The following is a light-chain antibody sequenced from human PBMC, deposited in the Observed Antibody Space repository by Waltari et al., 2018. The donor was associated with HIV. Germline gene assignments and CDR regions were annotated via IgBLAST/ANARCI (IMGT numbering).Light chain of an antibody. Sequence: TQMTQSPSSVSVSVASRVTITCRASQSIGTSLAWYQQKPDRTPKLLIFEAARLQTGVPSRFSGSGSGTDFTLTITGLQPEDLATYYCQQANNFPHSFGQGT. CDR3: QQANNFPHS. CDR2: EAA. V-gene: IGKV1-12*01. J-gene: IGKJ2*03. CDR1: QSIGTS.